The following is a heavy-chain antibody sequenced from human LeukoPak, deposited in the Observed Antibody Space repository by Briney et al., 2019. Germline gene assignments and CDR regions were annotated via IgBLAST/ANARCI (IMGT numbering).Heavy chain of an antibody. V-gene: IGHV3-7*03. CDR1: GFTVSSNY. D-gene: IGHD1-26*01. J-gene: IGHJ5*02. Sequence: PGGSLRLSCAASGFTVSSNYMSWVRQAPGKGLEWVANIKPDGTEQYYADSLRGRFTISRDNAKNSLYLQVDSLRGEDTAVYYCARDGTNWFDPWGQGTLVTVSS. CDR2: IKPDGTEQ. CDR3: ARDGTNWFDP.